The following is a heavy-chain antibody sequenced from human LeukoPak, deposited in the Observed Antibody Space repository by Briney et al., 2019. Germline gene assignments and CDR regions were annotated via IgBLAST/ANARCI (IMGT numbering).Heavy chain of an antibody. V-gene: IGHV1-18*04. CDR1: GYTFTGYY. CDR2: ISAYNGNT. CDR3: ARMQYYYDSSGLRPEPAIDY. D-gene: IGHD3-22*01. J-gene: IGHJ4*02. Sequence: ASVKVSCKASGYTFTGYYMHWVRQAPGQGLEWMGWISAYNGNTNYAQKLQGRVTMTTDTSTSTAYMELRSLRSDDTAVYYCARMQYYYDSSGLRPEPAIDYWGQGTLVTVSS.